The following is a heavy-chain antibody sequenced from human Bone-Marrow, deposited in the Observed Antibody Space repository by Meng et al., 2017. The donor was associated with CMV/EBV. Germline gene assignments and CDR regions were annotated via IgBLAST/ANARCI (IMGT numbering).Heavy chain of an antibody. CDR3: ARHGARPRYCSSTSCREYYFDY. CDR1: GGSISSSSYY. CDR2: IYYSGST. Sequence: GSLRLSCTVSGGSISSSSYYWGWTRQPPGKGLEWIGSIYYSGSTYYNPSLKSRVTISVDTSKNQFSLKLSSVTAADTAVYYCARHGARPRYCSSTSCREYYFDYWGQGTLVTVSS. V-gene: IGHV4-39*01. D-gene: IGHD2-2*01. J-gene: IGHJ4*02.